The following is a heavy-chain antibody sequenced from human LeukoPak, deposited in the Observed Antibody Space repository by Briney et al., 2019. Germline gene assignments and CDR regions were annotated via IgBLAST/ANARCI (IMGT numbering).Heavy chain of an antibody. CDR2: IYYSGSP. CDR3: ARRRIAASGTDFDD. J-gene: IGHJ4*02. Sequence: SETLSLTCTVSGGSISSYYWSWIRQPPGKGLEWIGYIYYSGSPNYNPSLKSRVTISVDTSKNQFSLKLNSVTAADTAVYYCARRRIAASGTDFDDWGQGTLVTVSS. D-gene: IGHD6-13*01. V-gene: IGHV4-59*01. CDR1: GGSISSYY.